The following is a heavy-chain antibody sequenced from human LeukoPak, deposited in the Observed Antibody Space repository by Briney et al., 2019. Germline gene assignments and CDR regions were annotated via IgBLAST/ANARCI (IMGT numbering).Heavy chain of an antibody. J-gene: IGHJ3*02. CDR1: GYTFTSYA. D-gene: IGHD4-11*01. Sequence: ASVKVSCKASGYTFTSYAISWVRQAPGQGLEWMGGIIPIFGTANYAQKFQGRVTITTDESTSTAYMELSSLRSEDTAVYYCAREGSTTDAFDIWGQGTMVTVSS. V-gene: IGHV1-69*05. CDR3: AREGSTTDAFDI. CDR2: IIPIFGTA.